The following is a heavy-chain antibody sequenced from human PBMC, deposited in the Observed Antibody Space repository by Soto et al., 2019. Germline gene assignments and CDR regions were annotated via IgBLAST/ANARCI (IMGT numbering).Heavy chain of an antibody. CDR1: GASISSSRSY. V-gene: IGHV4-39*01. CDR2: FYYTGGT. J-gene: IGHJ4*02. Sequence: SETLSLTCTVSGASISSSRSYWGWVRQPPGKGLEWIVSFYYTGGTYSTYYNPSLKSRVTISVDTSKSQFSLNLRSVTAADTAVYYCASPRQGNYDFLSGYYDHDYWGQGTMATVSS. D-gene: IGHD3-3*01. CDR3: ASPRQGNYDFLSGYYDHDY.